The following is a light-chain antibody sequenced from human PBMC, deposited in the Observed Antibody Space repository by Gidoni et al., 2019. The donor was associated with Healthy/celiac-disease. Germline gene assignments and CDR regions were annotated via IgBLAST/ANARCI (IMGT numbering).Light chain of an antibody. CDR1: SSNIGSNY. V-gene: IGLV1-47*01. CDR3: AAWDDSLSGPI. Sequence: QSVLTQPPSASGTPGQRVTISCSGSSSNIGSNYVYWYQPLPGTAPKLLIYRNNQRPSGVPDRFSGSKSGTSASLAISGLRSEDEADYYCAAWDDSLSGPIFGGGTKLTV. J-gene: IGLJ2*01. CDR2: RNN.